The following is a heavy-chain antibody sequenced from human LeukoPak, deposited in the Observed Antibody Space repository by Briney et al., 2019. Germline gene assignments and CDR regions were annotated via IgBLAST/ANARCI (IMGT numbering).Heavy chain of an antibody. Sequence: SETLSLTCTVSGGSISSSSHSWGWIRQPPGKGLEWTGSIYYTGRTYYNPSLKSRVTISVDTSKNQFSLKLSSVTAADTAVYYCAQSLGSSDWICNWFDPWGQGTLVTVSS. CDR2: IYYTGRT. D-gene: IGHD6-25*01. CDR3: AQSLGSSDWICNWFDP. V-gene: IGHV4-39*01. J-gene: IGHJ5*02. CDR1: GGSISSSSHS.